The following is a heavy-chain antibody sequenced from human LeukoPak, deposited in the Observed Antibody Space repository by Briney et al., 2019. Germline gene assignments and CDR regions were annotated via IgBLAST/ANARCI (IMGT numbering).Heavy chain of an antibody. CDR1: GFTFSSYA. J-gene: IGHJ3*02. V-gene: IGHV3-23*01. Sequence: GGSLRLSCAASGFTFSSYAMSWVRQTPGKGLEWVSTIPDGSSNTYYADSVKGRFTISRDNSKNTLYLQMNSLRAEDTAVYYCAKASLNYYDSSGLVVGAFDMWGQGTMVTVSS. CDR3: AKASLNYYDSSGLVVGAFDM. D-gene: IGHD3-22*01. CDR2: IPDGSSNT.